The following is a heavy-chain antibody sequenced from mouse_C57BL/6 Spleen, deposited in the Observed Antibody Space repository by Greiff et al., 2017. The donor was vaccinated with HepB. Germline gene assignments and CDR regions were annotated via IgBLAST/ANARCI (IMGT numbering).Heavy chain of an antibody. V-gene: IGHV1-69*01. CDR3: ARVGSNYGDY. CDR2: IDPSDSYT. Sequence: VKLQQPGAELVMPGASVKLSCKASGYTFTSYWMHWVKQRPGQGLEWIGEIDPSDSYTNYNQKFKGKSTLTVDKSSSTAYMQLSSLTSEDSAVYYCARVGSNYGDYWGQGTTLTVSS. J-gene: IGHJ2*01. D-gene: IGHD2-5*01. CDR1: GYTFTSYW.